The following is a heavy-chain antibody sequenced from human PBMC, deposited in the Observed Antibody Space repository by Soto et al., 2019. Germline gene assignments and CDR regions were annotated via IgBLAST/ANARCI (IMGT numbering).Heavy chain of an antibody. CDR2: ISWNSGSI. CDR3: AKGLGYCSSTSCHYPDRYFDY. CDR1: GFTFDDYA. J-gene: IGHJ4*02. V-gene: IGHV3-9*01. D-gene: IGHD2-2*01. Sequence: EVQLVESGGGLVQPGRSLRLSCAASGFTFDDYAMHWVRQAPGKGLEWVSGISWNSGSIGYADSVKGRFTISRDNAKNPLYLQMNSLRAEDTALYYCAKGLGYCSSTSCHYPDRYFDYWGQGTLVTVSS.